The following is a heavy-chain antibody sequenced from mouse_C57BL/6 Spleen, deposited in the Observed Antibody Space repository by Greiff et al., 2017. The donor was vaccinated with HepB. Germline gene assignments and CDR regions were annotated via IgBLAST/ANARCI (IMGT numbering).Heavy chain of an antibody. J-gene: IGHJ4*01. D-gene: IGHD2-5*01. Sequence: VKLQESGPELVKPGASVKISCKASGYAFSSSWVNWVKQRPGKGLEWIGRIYPGDGDTNYNGKFKGKATLTADKSSSTAYMQLSSLTSEDSAVYFCARRRDSNQYYYAMDYWGQGTSVTVSS. CDR3: ARRRDSNQYYYAMDY. CDR2: IYPGDGDT. V-gene: IGHV1-82*01. CDR1: GYAFSSSW.